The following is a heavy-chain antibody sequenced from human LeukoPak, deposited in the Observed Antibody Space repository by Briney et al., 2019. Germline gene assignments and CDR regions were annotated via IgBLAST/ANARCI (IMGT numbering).Heavy chain of an antibody. CDR3: ARHGYGIVVVPADIPDAFDI. CDR2: VYHSGST. J-gene: IGHJ3*02. Sequence: SETLSLTCAVSGYSISSGYYWGWIRQPPGKGLEWIGSVYHSGSTYYNPSLKSRVTISVDTSKNQFSLKLSSVTAADTAVYYCARHGYGIVVVPADIPDAFDIWGQGTMVTVSS. D-gene: IGHD2-2*02. V-gene: IGHV4-38-2*01. CDR1: GYSISSGYY.